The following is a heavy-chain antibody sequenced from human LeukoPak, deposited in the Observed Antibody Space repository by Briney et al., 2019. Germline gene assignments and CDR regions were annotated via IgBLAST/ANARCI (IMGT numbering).Heavy chain of an antibody. CDR1: GFSFSSYW. CDR2: INTDGSTT. D-gene: IGHD3-10*02. Sequence: GGSLRLSCAASGFSFSSYWMHWVRQAPGKVLVWVSRINTDGSTTTYADSVKGRFTVSRDNAKNTLSLQMNSLRAEDTAVYYCARGTMFPYYFDYWGQGTLVTVSS. J-gene: IGHJ4*02. V-gene: IGHV3-74*01. CDR3: ARGTMFPYYFDY.